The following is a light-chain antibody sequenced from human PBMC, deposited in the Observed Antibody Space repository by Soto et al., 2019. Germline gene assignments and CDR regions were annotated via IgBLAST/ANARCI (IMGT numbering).Light chain of an antibody. Sequence: EIVLTQSPGTLSLSPGERATLSYRASQSVSSNYLAWYQQKPGQAPRVLIYSASSRATGIPDRFSGSGSGTDFTLTISRLEPEDFAVYYCQQYGSSPTFGQGTKVEIK. J-gene: IGKJ1*01. V-gene: IGKV3-20*01. CDR3: QQYGSSPT. CDR2: SAS. CDR1: QSVSSNY.